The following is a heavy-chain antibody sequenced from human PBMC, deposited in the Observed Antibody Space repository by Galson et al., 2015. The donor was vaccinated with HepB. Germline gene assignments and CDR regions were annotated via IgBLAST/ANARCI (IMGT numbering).Heavy chain of an antibody. D-gene: IGHD5-24*01. Sequence: SLRLSCAASGFTYSSYWMSWVRQAPGKGLEWVANIKQDGSEKFYVDSVKGRFTISRDNAKNSLYLQMNSLRAEDTAVYYCASTTGEMAPIRSRLTYWGQGPWVPAS. J-gene: IGHJ4*02. CDR2: IKQDGSEK. CDR3: ASTTGEMAPIRSRLTY. V-gene: IGHV3-7*01. CDR1: GFTYSSYW.